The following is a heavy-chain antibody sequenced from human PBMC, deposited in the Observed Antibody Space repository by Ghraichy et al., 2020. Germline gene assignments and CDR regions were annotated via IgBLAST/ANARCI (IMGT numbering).Heavy chain of an antibody. V-gene: IGHV4-61*01. CDR2: IYYSGST. J-gene: IGHJ6*02. CDR3: ARVNPYSYGYYYYYGMGV. D-gene: IGHD5-18*01. CDR1: GGSVSSGSYY. Sequence: SETLSLTCTVSGGSVSSGSYYWSWIRQPPGKGLEWIGYIYYSGSTNYNPSLKSRVTISVDTSKNQFSLKLSSVTAADTAVYYCARVNPYSYGYYYYYGMGVWGQGTTVTVSS.